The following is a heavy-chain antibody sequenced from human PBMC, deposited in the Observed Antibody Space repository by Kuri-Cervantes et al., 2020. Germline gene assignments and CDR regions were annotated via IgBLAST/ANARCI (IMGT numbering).Heavy chain of an antibody. CDR3: ARDRRSPSIAAAGTMGYYYYGMDV. Sequence: GESLKISCAASGFTFSSYGMHWVHQAPGKGLEWVAVISYDGSNKYYADSVKGRFTISRDNSKNSLYLQMNSLRAEDTAVYYCARDRRSPSIAAAGTMGYYYYGMDVWGQGTTVTVSS. V-gene: IGHV3-30*03. CDR2: ISYDGSNK. D-gene: IGHD6-13*01. CDR1: GFTFSSYG. J-gene: IGHJ6*02.